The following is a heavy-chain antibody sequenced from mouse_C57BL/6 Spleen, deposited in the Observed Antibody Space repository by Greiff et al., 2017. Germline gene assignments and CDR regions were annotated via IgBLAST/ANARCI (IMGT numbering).Heavy chain of an antibody. CDR1: GYTFTSYG. CDR3: ASPTVADY. D-gene: IGHD1-1*01. Sequence: VKLQESGAELARPGASVKLSCKASGYTFTSYGISWVKQGTGQGLEWIGEIYPRSGNTYYNEKFKGKATLTADKSSSTAYMELRSLTSEDSAVYFCASPTVADYWGQGTSVTVSS. J-gene: IGHJ4*01. V-gene: IGHV1-81*01. CDR2: IYPRSGNT.